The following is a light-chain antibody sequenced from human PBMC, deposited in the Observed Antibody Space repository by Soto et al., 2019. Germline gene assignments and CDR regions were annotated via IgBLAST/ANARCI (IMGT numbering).Light chain of an antibody. CDR2: DAS. CDR3: QQYKGYFPLT. J-gene: IGKJ4*01. V-gene: IGKV1-5*01. CDR1: QSITRW. Sequence: DIQMTQSPSTLSASVGDRVTIARRASQSITRWLAWYQQKPGKAHKLLIFDASTLESGVPSRFSASGYGTEFTLTISSLQPDDFATYYGQQYKGYFPLTFGGGTKVDIK.